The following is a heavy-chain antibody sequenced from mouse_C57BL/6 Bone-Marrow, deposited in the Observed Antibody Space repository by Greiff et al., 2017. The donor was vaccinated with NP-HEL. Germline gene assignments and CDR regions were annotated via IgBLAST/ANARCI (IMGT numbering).Heavy chain of an antibody. CDR1: GYTFTSYG. D-gene: IGHD1-2*01. V-gene: IGHV1-81*01. J-gene: IGHJ4*01. CDR3: ARDYGYQGKPYAMDY. CDR2: IYPRSGNT. Sequence: VNLVESGAELARPGASVKLSCKASGYTFTSYGISWVKQRTGQGLEWIGEIYPRSGNTYYNEKFKGKATLTADKSSSTAYMELRSLTSEDSAVYFCARDYGYQGKPYAMDYWGQGTSVTVSS.